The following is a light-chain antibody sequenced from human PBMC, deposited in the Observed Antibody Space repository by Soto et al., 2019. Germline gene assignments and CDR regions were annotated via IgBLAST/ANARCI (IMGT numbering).Light chain of an antibody. CDR3: QTWVTGIHVV. CDR2: LNSDGSH. Sequence: QSVLTQSPSASASLGASVKLTCTLSSGHSNYAIAWHQQQPEKGPRYLMKLNSDGSHSKGDGIPDRFSGSSSGAERYLTISSPQSEDEADYYCQTWVTGIHVVLGGGTKVTVL. V-gene: IGLV4-69*01. CDR1: SGHSNYA. J-gene: IGLJ2*01.